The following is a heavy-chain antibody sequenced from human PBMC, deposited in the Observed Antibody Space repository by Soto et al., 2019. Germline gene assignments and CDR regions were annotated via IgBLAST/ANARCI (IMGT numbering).Heavy chain of an antibody. CDR1: GFSFSSHS. CDR2: ISSSGSTI. V-gene: IGHV3-48*02. D-gene: IGHD2-21*01. J-gene: IGHJ4*02. CDR3: ARGRGYCGGTNCYLDY. Sequence: EVQLVESGGGLVQPGGSLRLSCAASGFSFSSHSMKWVRQAPGKGLEWVSYISSSGSTIYYADSVKGRFIISRDNAKNSLYLQMNSLRDDDTAVYYCARGRGYCGGTNCYLDYWGQGALVTVSS.